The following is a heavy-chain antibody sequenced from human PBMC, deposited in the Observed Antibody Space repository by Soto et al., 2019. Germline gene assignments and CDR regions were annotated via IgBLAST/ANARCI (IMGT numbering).Heavy chain of an antibody. CDR1: GFTFNTYA. Sequence: GGSLRLSCAASGFTFNTYAMNWVRQAPGKGLEWVASISGSGGTINYADSVKGRFTTSRDTSKNTLYLQMNSLSAEDTAVYYCAKGFIVVVTAIRPDDNFDVWGQGTMVTVSS. V-gene: IGHV3-23*01. J-gene: IGHJ3*01. CDR2: ISGSGGTI. CDR3: AKGFIVVVTAIRPDDNFDV. D-gene: IGHD2-21*02.